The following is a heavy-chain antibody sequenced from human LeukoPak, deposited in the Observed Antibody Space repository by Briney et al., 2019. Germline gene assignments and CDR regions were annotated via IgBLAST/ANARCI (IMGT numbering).Heavy chain of an antibody. Sequence: GGSLRLSCAASGFTFNNAWMSWVRQAPGKGLEWVGRIKSKSVGGTTDYAGPVKGRFTISRDDSKNTLYLEMNSLKTEDTAVYYCTTAPAGTFDYWGQGTLVTVSS. D-gene: IGHD1-26*01. CDR1: GFTFNNAW. J-gene: IGHJ4*02. CDR3: TTAPAGTFDY. CDR2: IKSKSVGGTT. V-gene: IGHV3-15*01.